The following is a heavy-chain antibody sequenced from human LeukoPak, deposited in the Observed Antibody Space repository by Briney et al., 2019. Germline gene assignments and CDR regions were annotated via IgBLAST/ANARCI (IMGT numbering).Heavy chain of an antibody. D-gene: IGHD2-15*01. CDR2: IWYDGSNK. Sequence: PGGSLRLSCAASGFTFSSYGMHWVRQAPGKGLEWVAVIWYDGSNKYYADSVKGRFTISRDNSKNTLYLQMNSLRAGDTAVYYCARDRSEVVGYYYYYYMDVWGKGTTVTVSS. CDR1: GFTFSSYG. V-gene: IGHV3-33*01. CDR3: ARDRSEVVGYYYYYYMDV. J-gene: IGHJ6*03.